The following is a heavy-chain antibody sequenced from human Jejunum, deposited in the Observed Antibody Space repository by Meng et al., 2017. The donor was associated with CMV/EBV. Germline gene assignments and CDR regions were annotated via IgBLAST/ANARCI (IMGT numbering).Heavy chain of an antibody. CDR1: GFTFSSYW. V-gene: IGHV3-74*01. CDR2: NKSDGIST. J-gene: IGHJ4*02. D-gene: IGHD4/OR15-4a*01. CDR3: ARDRRYGADY. Sequence: SCAASGFTFSSYWMRWVRRAPGRGLVWVSRNKSDGISTTYTDSVKGRFTISRDNAKNTLYLQMNSLRAEDTAVYYCARDRRYGADYWGQGTLVTVSS.